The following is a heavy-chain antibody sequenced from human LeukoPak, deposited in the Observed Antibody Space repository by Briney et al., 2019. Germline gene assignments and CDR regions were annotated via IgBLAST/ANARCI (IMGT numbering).Heavy chain of an antibody. J-gene: IGHJ4*02. V-gene: IGHV3-48*03. CDR1: GFTFSRYE. CDR3: ARALFPFFDC. CDR2: ISSSASRI. Sequence: PGGSLRLSCAASGFTFSRYEMNWVRQAPGKGLEWVSCISSSASRINYADSVKGRFTISRDNAKNSLYFQMNSLRGEDTAIYYCARALFPFFDCWGQGSLVTVSS.